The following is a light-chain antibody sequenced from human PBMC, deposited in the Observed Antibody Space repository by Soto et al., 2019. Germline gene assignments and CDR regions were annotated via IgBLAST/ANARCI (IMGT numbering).Light chain of an antibody. CDR3: QDYGTSWT. Sequence: EIVMTQSPATLSVSPGERATLSCRASQSVSSSYLAWYQQKPGQAPRLLIYGASSRATGIPDRFSGSGSGTDFTLTISRLEPEDFAVYYCQDYGTSWTFGQGTKVDIK. CDR2: GAS. V-gene: IGKV3-20*01. J-gene: IGKJ1*01. CDR1: QSVSSSY.